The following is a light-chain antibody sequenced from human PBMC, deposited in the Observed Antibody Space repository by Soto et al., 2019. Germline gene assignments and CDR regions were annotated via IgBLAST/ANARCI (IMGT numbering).Light chain of an antibody. V-gene: IGKV3D-15*01. Sequence: EIVLTQSPATLSLSPGERATLSCRASQSVSSQLAWYQQKPGQAPRLLIYDASNRATGIPARFSGSGSATEFTLTISGLQSEDFGIYYCHHYNNWPPRNTFGQGTKVDIK. J-gene: IGKJ2*01. CDR2: DAS. CDR3: HHYNNWPPRNT. CDR1: QSVSSQ.